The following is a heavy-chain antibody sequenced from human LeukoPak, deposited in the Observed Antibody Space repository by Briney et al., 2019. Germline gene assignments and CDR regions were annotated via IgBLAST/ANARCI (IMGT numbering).Heavy chain of an antibody. CDR3: ARPSHWNPAFDI. J-gene: IGHJ3*02. CDR1: GGSISNYY. V-gene: IGHV4-59*08. D-gene: IGHD1-1*01. CDR2: IYYSGST. Sequence: SETLSLTCTVSGGSISNYYWSWIRQPPGKGLEWIGYIYYSGSTNYNPSLKSRVTISVDTSKNQFSLRLSSVTAADTALYYCARPSHWNPAFDIWGLGTMVTVSS.